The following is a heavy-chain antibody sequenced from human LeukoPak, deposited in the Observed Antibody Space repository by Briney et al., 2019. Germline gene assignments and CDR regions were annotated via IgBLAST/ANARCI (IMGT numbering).Heavy chain of an antibody. CDR1: GFTFDDYA. D-gene: IGHD3-10*01. CDR3: AKDSGSGSYYSGQYYFDY. Sequence: GGSLRLSCAASGFTFDDYAMHWVRQAPGKGLEWVSGISWNSGSIGYADSVKGRFTISRDNAKNSLYLQMNSLRAEDTALYYCAKDSGSGSYYSGQYYFDYWGQGTLVTVSS. CDR2: ISWNSGSI. V-gene: IGHV3-9*01. J-gene: IGHJ4*02.